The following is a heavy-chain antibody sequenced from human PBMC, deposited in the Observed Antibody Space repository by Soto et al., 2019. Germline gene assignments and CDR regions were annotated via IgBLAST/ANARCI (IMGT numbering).Heavy chain of an antibody. Sequence: EVQLLESGGNLVQPGGSLRLSCAASGFTFSSHAMNWVRQAPGKGLEWVSTISSSGGTTHYADSVKGRFTISRDSFKSTLFLQMNSLMGEDTAIYYCVKSGGGSNSLYGFDYWGQGTLVTFSS. J-gene: IGHJ4*02. CDR1: GFTFSSHA. D-gene: IGHD6-13*01. CDR3: VKSGGGSNSLYGFDY. CDR2: ISSSGGTT. V-gene: IGHV3-23*01.